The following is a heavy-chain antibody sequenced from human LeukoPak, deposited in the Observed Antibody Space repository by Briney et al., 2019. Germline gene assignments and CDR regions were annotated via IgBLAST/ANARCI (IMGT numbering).Heavy chain of an antibody. D-gene: IGHD3-16*01. Sequence: SETLSLTCTFSGGSISSYYWSSIRQPPGKGLEWIGYIYYSGSTNYNPSLKSRVTISVDTSKYQFSLKLSSVTAADTAVYYCARHSAGPYFDYWGQGTLVTVSS. J-gene: IGHJ4*02. V-gene: IGHV4-59*08. CDR2: IYYSGST. CDR1: GGSISSYY. CDR3: ARHSAGPYFDY.